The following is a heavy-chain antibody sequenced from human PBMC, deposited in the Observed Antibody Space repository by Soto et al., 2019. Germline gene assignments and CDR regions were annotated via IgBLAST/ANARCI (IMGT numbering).Heavy chain of an antibody. CDR2: IGTAGDT. Sequence: EVQLVESGGGLVQPGGSLRLSCAASGFTFSSYDMHWVRQATGKGLEWVSAIGTAGDTYYPGSVQGRCTISRENAKNSLYLQMNSQTAEDTAVYYCARDSSSLENYSFDICVQGRIVTVSS. J-gene: IGHJ3*02. V-gene: IGHV3-13*01. CDR3: ARDSSSLENYSFDI. D-gene: IGHD6-13*01. CDR1: GFTFSSYD.